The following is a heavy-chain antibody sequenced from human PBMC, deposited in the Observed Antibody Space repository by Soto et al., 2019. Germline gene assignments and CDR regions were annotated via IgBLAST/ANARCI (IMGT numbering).Heavy chain of an antibody. Sequence: QVQLVQSGAEVKKPGSSVKVSCKASGGTFSSYAISWVRQAPGQGLEWMGGIIPIFGTANYAQKFQGRVTITADESTSTAYMELSSLRSEDTAVYYCARDIRRGYDSSGYLSDIWGQGTMVTVSS. D-gene: IGHD3-22*01. CDR1: GGTFSSYA. CDR2: IIPIFGTA. CDR3: ARDIRRGYDSSGYLSDI. V-gene: IGHV1-69*01. J-gene: IGHJ3*02.